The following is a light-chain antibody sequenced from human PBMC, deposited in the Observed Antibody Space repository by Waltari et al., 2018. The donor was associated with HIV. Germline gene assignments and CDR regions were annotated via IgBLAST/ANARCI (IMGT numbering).Light chain of an antibody. CDR3: QQCNSYSYT. CDR2: QAS. Sequence: DIQMTQSPSTLSASVGDRVTITCRVSQSISSWLAWYQQKPGKAPKLLIYQASSLKSGVPSRFSGSGSGTEFTLTISSLQPDDFATYYCQQCNSYSYTFGQGTKLEIK. CDR1: QSISSW. V-gene: IGKV1-5*03. J-gene: IGKJ2*01.